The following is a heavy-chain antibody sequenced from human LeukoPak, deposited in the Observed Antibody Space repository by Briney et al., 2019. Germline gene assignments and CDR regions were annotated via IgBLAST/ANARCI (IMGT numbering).Heavy chain of an antibody. V-gene: IGHV3-66*01. CDR3: ASRVQWFGELLADY. Sequence: GGSLRLSCAASGIILSSNWMSWVRQAPGKGLEWVSVIYSGGSTYYADSVKGRFTISRDNSKNTLYLQMNSLRAEDTAVYYCASRVQWFGELLADYWGQGTLVTVSS. J-gene: IGHJ4*02. D-gene: IGHD3-10*01. CDR2: IYSGGST. CDR1: GIILSSNW.